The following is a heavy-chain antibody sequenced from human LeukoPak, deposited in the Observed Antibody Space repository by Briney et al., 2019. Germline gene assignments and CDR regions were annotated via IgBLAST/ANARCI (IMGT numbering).Heavy chain of an antibody. D-gene: IGHD3-9*01. Sequence: ASVKVSCKASGYTFTSYDINWVRQATGQGLEWMGWMNPNSGNTGYAQKFQGRVTITRNTSISTAYMELSSLRSEDTAVYYCARGPYYDILTGYYGEEFDYWGQGTLVTVSS. CDR2: MNPNSGNT. CDR1: GYTFTSYD. CDR3: ARGPYYDILTGYYGEEFDY. J-gene: IGHJ4*02. V-gene: IGHV1-8*03.